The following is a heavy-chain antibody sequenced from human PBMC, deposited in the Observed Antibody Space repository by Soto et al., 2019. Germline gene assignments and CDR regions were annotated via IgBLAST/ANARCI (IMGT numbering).Heavy chain of an antibody. Sequence: QVQLVQSGAEVRKPGSSVTVSCKASGGTFSTYGITWVRQAPGQGLEWMGNIIPLIGTANYAQRFRGRVTITADESTTTAYMELTCLISEDTAVYYCARVVMTTVPASFYYGLDVWGQGTTVTVSS. CDR1: GGTFSTYG. J-gene: IGHJ6*02. CDR3: ARVVMTTVPASFYYGLDV. CDR2: IIPLIGTA. V-gene: IGHV1-69*18. D-gene: IGHD4-4*01.